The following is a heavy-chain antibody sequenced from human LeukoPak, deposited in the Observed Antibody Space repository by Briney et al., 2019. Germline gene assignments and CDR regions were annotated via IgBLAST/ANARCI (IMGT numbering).Heavy chain of an antibody. Sequence: GGSLRLSCAASGFTFSSYAMSWVRQAPGKGLEWVSAISGSGGSTYYADSVKGRFTISRDNSKNTLYLQMNSLRAEDTAVYYCAKDRRITIFGVVIPDYFDYWGQGTLVTVSS. CDR1: GFTFSSYA. CDR2: ISGSGGST. V-gene: IGHV3-23*01. CDR3: AKDRRITIFGVVIPDYFDY. D-gene: IGHD3-3*01. J-gene: IGHJ4*02.